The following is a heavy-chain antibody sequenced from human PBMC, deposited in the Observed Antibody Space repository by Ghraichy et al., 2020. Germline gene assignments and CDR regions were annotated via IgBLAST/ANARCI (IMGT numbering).Heavy chain of an antibody. D-gene: IGHD5-24*01. V-gene: IGHV3-53*01. CDR1: GFIVSTNH. J-gene: IGHJ4*02. Sequence: GGSLRLSCVASGFIVSTNHMGWVRQAPGKGLEWVSLIYSGGSTHYADSVRGRFIISRDDSKNTLYVQMNSLRAEDTAIYYCARGMATISYWGQGTLVTVSS. CDR3: ARGMATISY. CDR2: IYSGGST.